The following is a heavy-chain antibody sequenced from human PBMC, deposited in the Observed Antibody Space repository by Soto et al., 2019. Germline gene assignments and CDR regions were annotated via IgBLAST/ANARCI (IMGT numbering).Heavy chain of an antibody. J-gene: IGHJ5*02. Sequence: GGSLRLSCAASGFTFRNYAMTWARQAPGKGLEWVSSLLRSGSSAYYADSVRGRFTISSDTSANSLYLQMDNLRAEVTAIYYCAKDAISGDGIWLMDSWGQGTVVTVSS. CDR3: AKDAISGDGIWLMDS. CDR1: GFTFRNYA. D-gene: IGHD4-17*01. CDR2: LLRSGSSA. V-gene: IGHV3-23*01.